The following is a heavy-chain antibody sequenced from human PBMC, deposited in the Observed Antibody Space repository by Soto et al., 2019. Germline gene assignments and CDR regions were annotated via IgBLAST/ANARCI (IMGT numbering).Heavy chain of an antibody. CDR1: GFTFDDYA. J-gene: IGHJ3*02. V-gene: IGHV3-9*01. CDR3: AKDDTYYYGSGSSRAFDI. Sequence: EVQLVESGGGLVQPGRSLRLSCAASGFTFDDYAMHWVRQAPGKGLEWVSGISWNSGSIGYADSVKGRFTISRDNAKNSLYLQMNSLRAEDTALSYCAKDDTYYYGSGSSRAFDIWGPGTMVTVSS. D-gene: IGHD3-10*01. CDR2: ISWNSGSI.